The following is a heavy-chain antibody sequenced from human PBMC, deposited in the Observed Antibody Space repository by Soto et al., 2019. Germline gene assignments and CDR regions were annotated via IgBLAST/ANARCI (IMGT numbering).Heavy chain of an antibody. CDR3: AKDTYYHDSSGYYVFDY. CDR2: ISYDGSNK. J-gene: IGHJ4*02. D-gene: IGHD3-22*01. Sequence: QVQLVESGGGVVQPGRSLRLSCSVSGFTFSSYGMHWVRQAPGKGLEWVAAISYDGSNKFYVDSVKGRFTISRDNSKNTVYLQMNSLRTEDTAVYNCAKDTYYHDSSGYYVFDYWGQGTLVTVSS. CDR1: GFTFSSYG. V-gene: IGHV3-30*18.